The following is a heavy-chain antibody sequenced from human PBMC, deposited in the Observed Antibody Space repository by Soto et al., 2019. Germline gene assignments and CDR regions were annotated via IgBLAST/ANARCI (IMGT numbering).Heavy chain of an antibody. CDR1: GFTFSSYW. CDR3: TRDIGGKGAY. D-gene: IGHD1-26*01. Sequence: GGSLRLSCAASGFTFSSYWMHWVRQVPGKGLLWVSRIDEYGSTINYADSVKGRFTISRDNARNTLYLEMNSLRAEDTALYYCTRDIGGKGAYWGPGTLVTVYS. V-gene: IGHV3-74*01. J-gene: IGHJ4*02. CDR2: IDEYGSTI.